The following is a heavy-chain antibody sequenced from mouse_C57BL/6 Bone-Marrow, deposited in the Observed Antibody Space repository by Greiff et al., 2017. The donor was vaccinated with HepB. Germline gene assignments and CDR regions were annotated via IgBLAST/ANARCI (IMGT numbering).Heavy chain of an antibody. CDR1: GYTFTSYG. J-gene: IGHJ2*01. D-gene: IGHD1-1*01. Sequence: QVQLQQSGAELARPGASVKLSCKASGYTFTSYGISWVKQRTGQGLGWIGEIYTRSGNTYYNEKFKGKATLTADKSSSTAYMELRSLTSEDSAVYFCARIDYGSSYDYWGQGTTLTASS. CDR3: ARIDYGSSYDY. V-gene: IGHV1-81*01. CDR2: IYTRSGNT.